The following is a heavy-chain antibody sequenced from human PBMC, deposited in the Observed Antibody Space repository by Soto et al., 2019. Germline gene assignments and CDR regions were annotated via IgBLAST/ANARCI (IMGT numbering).Heavy chain of an antibody. CDR3: ARAHYDILTGYSLNWLDP. CDR1: GYTFTSYA. J-gene: IGHJ5*02. V-gene: IGHV1-3*01. Sequence: EASVKVSCKASGYTFTSYARHWVRQATRQRLEWMGWINAGNGNTKYSQKFQGRVTITRDTSASTAYMELSSLRSEDTAVYYCARAHYDILTGYSLNWLDPWGQGTLVTVSS. CDR2: INAGNGNT. D-gene: IGHD3-9*01.